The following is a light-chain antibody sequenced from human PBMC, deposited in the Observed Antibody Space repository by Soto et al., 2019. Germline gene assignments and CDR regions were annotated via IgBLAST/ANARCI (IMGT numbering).Light chain of an antibody. Sequence: QSALTQPASVSGSPGQSITISCTGSSSDVGGYNYVSWYQQYPGKAPKLMIYDVSYRPSGVSNRFSGSKSGNTASLTVSGFQAEDEADYYCSSYTSSTTWVFGGGTKLTVL. V-gene: IGLV2-14*01. CDR3: SSYTSSTTWV. J-gene: IGLJ2*01. CDR1: SSDVGGYNY. CDR2: DVS.